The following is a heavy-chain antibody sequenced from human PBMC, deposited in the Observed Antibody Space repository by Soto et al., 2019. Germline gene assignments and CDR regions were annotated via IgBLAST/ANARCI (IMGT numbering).Heavy chain of an antibody. V-gene: IGHV2-5*01. CDR2: IYWNDDK. CDR1: GFSLSTSGVG. J-gene: IGHJ5*01. CDR3: RHIRSKWIHLWIPYLWFDT. Sequence: SGRTLVNPTQTLTLTCTFSGFSLSTSGVGVGWIRQPPGKALEWLALIYWNDDKRYSPSLKSRLTITKDTSKNQVVLTMTNMDPMDTATYYCRHIRSKWIHLWIPYLWFDTWG. D-gene: IGHD5-18*01.